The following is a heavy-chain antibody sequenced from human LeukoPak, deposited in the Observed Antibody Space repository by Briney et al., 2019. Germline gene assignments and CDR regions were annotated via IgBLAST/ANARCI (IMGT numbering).Heavy chain of an antibody. V-gene: IGHV3-74*01. D-gene: IGHD5-12*01. CDR2: IKNDGSSA. Sequence: PGGSLRLSCAAFGFTFSSYWMNWVRQAPGKGLVWVSRIKNDGSSANYADSVKGRFTISRDNARSTLYLQMNSLRAEDTAVYYCARDGSGYDFDYWGQGTLVTVSS. J-gene: IGHJ4*02. CDR3: ARDGSGYDFDY. CDR1: GFTFSSYW.